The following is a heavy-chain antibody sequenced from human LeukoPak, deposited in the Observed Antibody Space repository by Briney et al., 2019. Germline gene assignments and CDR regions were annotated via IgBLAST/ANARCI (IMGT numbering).Heavy chain of an antibody. CDR1: GFTFTDYW. V-gene: IGHV3-74*01. J-gene: IGHJ4*02. Sequence: GGSLRLSCAASGFTFTDYWMHWVRQAPGKGLVWVSRIHSDGSSTNYADSVTGRFTISRDNAKNTLYLQMNSLRAEDTAVYYCASDDAAAEIIFDSWGQGTLVTVSS. CDR2: IHSDGSST. CDR3: ASDDAAAEIIFDS. D-gene: IGHD6-13*01.